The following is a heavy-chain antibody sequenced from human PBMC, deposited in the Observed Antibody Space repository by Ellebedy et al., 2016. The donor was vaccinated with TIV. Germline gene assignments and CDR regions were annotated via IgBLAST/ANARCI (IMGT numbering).Heavy chain of an antibody. V-gene: IGHV4-59*01. D-gene: IGHD5-18*01. CDR3: ARGVGYALDY. CDR2: IYYSGST. CDR1: GGSFSGYY. J-gene: IGHJ4*02. Sequence: SETLSLXCAVYGGSFSGYYWSWIRQPPGKGLEWIGYIYYSGSTNYNPSLKSRVTISVDTSKNQFSLKLSSVTAADTAVYYCARGVGYALDYWGQGTLVTVSS.